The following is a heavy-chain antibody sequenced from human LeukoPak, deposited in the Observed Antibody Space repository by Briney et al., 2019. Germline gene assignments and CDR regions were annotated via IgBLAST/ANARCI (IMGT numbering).Heavy chain of an antibody. V-gene: IGHV4-59*08. J-gene: IGHJ4*02. CDR1: GGSISSYY. D-gene: IGHD1-26*01. CDR2: IYYSGST. CDR3: ASGEPRYYYFDY. Sequence: LETLSLTCTVSGGSISSYYWSWIRQPPGKGLEWIGYIYYSGSTNYNPSLKSRVTISVDTSKNQFSLKLSSVTAADTAVYYCASGEPRYYYFDYWGQGTLVTVSS.